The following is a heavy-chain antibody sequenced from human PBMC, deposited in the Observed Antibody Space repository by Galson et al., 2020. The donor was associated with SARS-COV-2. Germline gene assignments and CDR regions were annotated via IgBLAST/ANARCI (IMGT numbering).Heavy chain of an antibody. Sequence: SGPTLVKPTQTLTLTYTFSGFLLSTSGMSVSWIRQPPGKALEWLALIDWDYDKYYNTSLKTRLTISKDTSKNQVVLRMTNMDPADTATYYCARRMAAVGTFDYWGQGILVTVSS. D-gene: IGHD6-13*01. V-gene: IGHV2-70*13. CDR3: ARRMAAVGTFDY. J-gene: IGHJ4*02. CDR1: GFLLSTSGMS. CDR2: IDWDYDK.